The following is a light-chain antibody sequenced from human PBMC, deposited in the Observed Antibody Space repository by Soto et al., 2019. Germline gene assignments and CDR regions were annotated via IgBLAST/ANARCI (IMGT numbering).Light chain of an antibody. CDR2: DVS. V-gene: IGLV2-14*01. J-gene: IGLJ2*01. Sequence: QSALTQPASVSGSPGQSITISCTGTSSDVGGYNYVSWYQQHPGTAPKLMIYDVSIRPSGVSNRFSGSKSANTASLTISGLQAEDEADYYCSSYTTSSTVLFGGGTKLTVL. CDR3: SSYTTSSTVL. CDR1: SSDVGGYNY.